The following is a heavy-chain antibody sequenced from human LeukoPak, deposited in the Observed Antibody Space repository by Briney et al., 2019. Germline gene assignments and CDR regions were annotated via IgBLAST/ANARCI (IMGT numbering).Heavy chain of an antibody. Sequence: GGSLRLSCAASGFTFNDYYMIWLRQAPGTGLEWVAYIITSVSTIYYADYIKGLFTISRDNTRNSLYLQMNSQADEGTAVYYCARLMWDRVVPNFYFGGQGTVVTVS. CDR1: GFTFNDYY. CDR3: ARLMWDRVVPNFYF. V-gene: IGHV3-11*01. CDR2: IITSVSTI. D-gene: IGHD1-26*01. J-gene: IGHJ4*02.